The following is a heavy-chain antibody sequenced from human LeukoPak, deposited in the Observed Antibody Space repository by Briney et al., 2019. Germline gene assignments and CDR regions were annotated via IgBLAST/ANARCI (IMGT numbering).Heavy chain of an antibody. CDR1: GFTFSSYS. D-gene: IGHD2-15*01. Sequence: PGGSLRLSCAASGFTFSSYSMCWVRQAPGKGPEWVSGIKESGDITYYADSVKGRFTISRDNSKNTLYLQMNSLRAEGTAKYYCAKYCSGATCSGYWGQGTLVTVSS. J-gene: IGHJ4*02. V-gene: IGHV3-23*01. CDR2: IKESGDIT. CDR3: AKYCSGATCSGY.